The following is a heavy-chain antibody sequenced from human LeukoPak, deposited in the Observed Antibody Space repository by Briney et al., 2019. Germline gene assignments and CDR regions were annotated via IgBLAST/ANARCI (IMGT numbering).Heavy chain of an antibody. CDR3: MVSLDY. CDR2: IKSKTDGGTA. Sequence: TGGSLRLSCAASDFSFSNAWMNWVRQAPGKGLEWVGRIKSKTDGGTADYAAPVKGRFTISRDDSKNTLYLQMNSLKIEDTAVYYCMVSLDYWGQGTLVTVSS. CDR1: DFSFSNAW. J-gene: IGHJ4*02. V-gene: IGHV3-15*07.